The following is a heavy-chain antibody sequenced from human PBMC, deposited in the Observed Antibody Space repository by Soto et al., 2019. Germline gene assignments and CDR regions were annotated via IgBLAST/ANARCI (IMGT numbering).Heavy chain of an antibody. CDR1: GASIRSYH. Sequence: APLSLACAVSGASIRSYHWSWIRQPAGKGLEWIGRMQHTGNTNYNPSLKSRVTMSVDTSKNQISLKMTSVTAADTAVYFCAKDVSSRRWFDPWGQGILVTVSS. CDR2: MQHTGNT. V-gene: IGHV4-4*07. CDR3: AKDVSSRRWFDP. D-gene: IGHD3-16*01. J-gene: IGHJ5*02.